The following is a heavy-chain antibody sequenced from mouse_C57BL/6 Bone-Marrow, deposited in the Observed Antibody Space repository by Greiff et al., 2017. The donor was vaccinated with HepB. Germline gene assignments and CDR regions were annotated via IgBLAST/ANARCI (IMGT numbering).Heavy chain of an antibody. Sequence: VQLQQSGAELVRPGASVKLSCTASGFNIKDDYMPWVKPRPEQGLVWIGWIDPENGDTEYASKVQGKATITADTSSNTAYLQRSSLTSEDTAVYYCTSHGYYPAWFAYWGQGALVTVSA. CDR1: GFNIKDDY. CDR3: TSHGYYPAWFAY. J-gene: IGHJ3*01. CDR2: IDPENGDT. V-gene: IGHV14-4*01. D-gene: IGHD2-3*01.